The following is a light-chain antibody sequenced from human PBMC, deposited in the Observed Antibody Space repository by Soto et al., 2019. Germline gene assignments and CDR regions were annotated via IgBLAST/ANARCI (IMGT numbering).Light chain of an antibody. CDR2: WAS. J-gene: IGKJ4*01. V-gene: IGKV4-1*01. Sequence: DFLMTQSPYSLTVSLGERATINCKSGQSFLWSNNKNYLAWYQQKPGQSPTLLIYWASTRESGVPDRFRGSGSGTDFTLTISSLQAEDVAVYYCQQYYSTPRTFGGGTRWIS. CDR1: QSFLWSNNKNY. CDR3: QQYYSTPRT.